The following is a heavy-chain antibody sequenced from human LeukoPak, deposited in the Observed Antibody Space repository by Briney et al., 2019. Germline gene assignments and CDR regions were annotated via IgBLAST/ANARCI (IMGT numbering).Heavy chain of an antibody. J-gene: IGHJ4*02. CDR1: GGTFSSYA. CDR2: IIPIFGTA. V-gene: IGHV1-69*13. CDR3: ARDPRGGELGTPTLVDY. D-gene: IGHD7-27*01. Sequence: SVKVSCKASGGTFSSYAIRWVRQAPGQGLEWMGGIIPIFGTANYAQKFQGRVTITADESTSTAYMELSSLRSEDTAVYYCARDPRGGELGTPTLVDYWGQGTLVTVSS.